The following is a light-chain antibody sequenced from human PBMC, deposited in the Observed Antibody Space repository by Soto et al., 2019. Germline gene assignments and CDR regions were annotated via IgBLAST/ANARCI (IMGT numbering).Light chain of an antibody. CDR2: EVT. V-gene: IGLV2-14*01. CDR1: STDIGDYNY. J-gene: IGLJ2*01. Sequence: QSALTQPASVSGSPGQSITISCTGTSTDIGDYNYVSWYQHHPGKAPKLMIYEVTNRPSGISNRFSGSKSDTTASLTISGLQTDDEGDYYCASYRGNNAWLFGGGTKLTVL. CDR3: ASYRGNNAWL.